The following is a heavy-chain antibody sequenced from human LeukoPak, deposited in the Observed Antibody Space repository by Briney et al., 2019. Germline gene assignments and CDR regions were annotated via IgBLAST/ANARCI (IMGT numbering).Heavy chain of an antibody. J-gene: IGHJ6*02. Sequence: ASVKVSCKASGYTFTSYGISWVRQAPGQGLEWMGWISAYNGNTIYAQKLQGRVTMTTDTSTSTAYMELRSLRSDDTAVYYCARGVPLPPLHPLMDVWGQGTTVTVSS. CDR1: GYTFTSYG. V-gene: IGHV1-18*01. CDR2: ISAYNGNT. D-gene: IGHD2-2*01. CDR3: ARGVPLPPLHPLMDV.